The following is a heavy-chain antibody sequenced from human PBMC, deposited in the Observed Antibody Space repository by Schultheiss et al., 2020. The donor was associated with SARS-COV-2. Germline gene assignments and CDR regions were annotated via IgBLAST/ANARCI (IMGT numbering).Heavy chain of an antibody. D-gene: IGHD3-3*01. CDR3: ARQPRSTTIFGVVMHFDY. Sequence: SQTLSLTCTVSGGSISSGSYYWSWIRQPAGKGLEWIGRIYTSGSTYYNPSLKSRVTISVDTSKNQFSLKLSSVTAADTAVYYCARQPRSTTIFGVVMHFDYWGQGTLVTVSS. CDR1: GGSISSGSYY. J-gene: IGHJ4*02. CDR2: IYTSGST. V-gene: IGHV4-61*02.